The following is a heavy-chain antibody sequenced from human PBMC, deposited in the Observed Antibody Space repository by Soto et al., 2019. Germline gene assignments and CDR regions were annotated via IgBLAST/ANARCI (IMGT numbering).Heavy chain of an antibody. CDR3: ARDTAGRLRFLEWLFAY. Sequence: QVQLVESGGGVVQPGRSLRLSCAASGFTFSSYGMHWVRQAPGKGLEWVAVIWYDGSNKYYADSVKGRFTISRDNSKNTLYLQMNSLRAEDTAVYYCARDTAGRLRFLEWLFAYWGQGTLVTVSS. D-gene: IGHD3-3*01. J-gene: IGHJ4*02. V-gene: IGHV3-33*01. CDR2: IWYDGSNK. CDR1: GFTFSSYG.